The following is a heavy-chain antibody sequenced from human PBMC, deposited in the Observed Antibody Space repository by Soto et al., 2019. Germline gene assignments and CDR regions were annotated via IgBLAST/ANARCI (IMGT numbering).Heavy chain of an antibody. CDR1: GGSISSGGYY. V-gene: IGHV4-31*03. J-gene: IGHJ4*02. Sequence: QVQLQESGPGLVKPSQTLSLTCTVSGGSISSGGYYWSWIRQHPGKGLEWIGYLYYSGSTYYTPSLTSRVTTSVATSKNQCSLTLSSVTAADTAVYYCARAVMDSGYDLGYWGQGTLVTVSS. CDR2: LYYSGST. CDR3: ARAVMDSGYDLGY. D-gene: IGHD5-12*01.